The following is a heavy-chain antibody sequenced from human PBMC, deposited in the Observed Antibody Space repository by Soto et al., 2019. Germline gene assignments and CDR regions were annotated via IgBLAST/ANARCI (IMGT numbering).Heavy chain of an antibody. D-gene: IGHD6-13*01. Sequence: ASVKVSCKASGYTFTSYDINWVRQATGQGLEWMGWINPNSGNTDYAQKFQGWVTMTRDTSISTAYMELSRLRSDDTAVYYCARGIAAAAARGMDVWGQGTTVTVS. CDR2: INPNSGNT. J-gene: IGHJ6*02. CDR3: ARGIAAAAARGMDV. CDR1: GYTFTSYD. V-gene: IGHV1-8*01.